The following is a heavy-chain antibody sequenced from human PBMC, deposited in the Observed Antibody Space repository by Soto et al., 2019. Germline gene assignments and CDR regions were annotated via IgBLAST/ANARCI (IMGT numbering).Heavy chain of an antibody. J-gene: IGHJ4*02. D-gene: IGHD4-17*01. V-gene: IGHV3-23*01. CDR3: AYNPGIHGDYAFDY. CDR2: ISGSGGST. CDR1: GFTFSSYA. Sequence: PGGSLRLSCAASGFTFSSYAMSWVRQAPGKGLEWVSAISGSGGSTYYADSVKGRFTISRDNSKNTLYLQMNSLRAEDTAVYYCAYNPGIHGDYAFDYWGQGTLVTVSS.